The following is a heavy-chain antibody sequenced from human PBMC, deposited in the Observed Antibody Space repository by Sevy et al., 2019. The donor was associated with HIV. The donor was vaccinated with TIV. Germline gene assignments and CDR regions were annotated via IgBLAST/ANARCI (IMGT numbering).Heavy chain of an antibody. D-gene: IGHD3-22*01. V-gene: IGHV1-69*13. CDR2: IIPIFGTA. CDR3: ARERRAYYDSSGYAARYYFDY. J-gene: IGHJ4*02. Sequence: ASLKVSCKASGGTFSSYAISWVRQAPGQGLEWMGGIIPIFGTANYAQKFQGRVTITADESTSTAYMEQSSLRSEDTAVYYCARERRAYYDSSGYAARYYFDYWGQGTLVTVSS. CDR1: GGTFSSYA.